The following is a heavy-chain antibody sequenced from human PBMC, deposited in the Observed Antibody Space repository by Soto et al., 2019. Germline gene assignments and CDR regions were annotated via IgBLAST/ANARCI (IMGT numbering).Heavy chain of an antibody. D-gene: IGHD1-26*01. J-gene: IGHJ6*02. Sequence: SVKVSCKASGYTFTGYYMHWVRQAPGQGLEWMGWINPNSGGTNYAQKFQGWVTMTRDTSISTAYMELSRLRSDDTAVYYCARSSGSYRLPSAYGMDVWGQGTTVTVSS. CDR3: ARSSGSYRLPSAYGMDV. V-gene: IGHV1-2*04. CDR1: GYTFTGYY. CDR2: INPNSGGT.